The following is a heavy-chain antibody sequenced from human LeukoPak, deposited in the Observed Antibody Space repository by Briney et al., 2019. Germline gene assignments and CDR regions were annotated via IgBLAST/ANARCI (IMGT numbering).Heavy chain of an antibody. D-gene: IGHD3-3*01. CDR2: IYHSGST. CDR1: GGSISSYY. J-gene: IGHJ6*03. CDR3: ARDRVDYDFWSGQKIYYYYYYMDV. V-gene: IGHV4-59*01. Sequence: PSETLSLTCTVSGGSISSYYWSWIRQPPGKGLEWIGYIYHSGSTNYNPSLKSRVTISVDTSKNQFSLKLSSVTAADTAVYYCARDRVDYDFWSGQKIYYYYYYMDVWGKGTTVTVSS.